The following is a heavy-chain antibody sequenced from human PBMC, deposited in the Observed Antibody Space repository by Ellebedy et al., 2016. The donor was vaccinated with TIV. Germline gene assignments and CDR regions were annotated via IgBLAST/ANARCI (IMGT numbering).Heavy chain of an antibody. Sequence: GESLKISXAASGFTFSSYGMHWVRQAPGKGLEWVAVISYDGSNKYYADSVKGRFTISRDNSKNTLYLQMNSLRAEDTAVYYCAKVTVVEADFDYWGQGTLVTVSS. CDR3: AKVTVVEADFDY. CDR2: ISYDGSNK. J-gene: IGHJ4*02. D-gene: IGHD2-15*01. V-gene: IGHV3-30*18. CDR1: GFTFSSYG.